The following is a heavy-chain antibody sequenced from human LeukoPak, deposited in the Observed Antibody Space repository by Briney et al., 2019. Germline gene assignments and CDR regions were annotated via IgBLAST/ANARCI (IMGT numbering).Heavy chain of an antibody. CDR1: GGTFSSYT. J-gene: IGHJ6*03. CDR3: ATHKPDYYDSSGQYYYYYYYMDV. V-gene: IGHV1-69*02. D-gene: IGHD3-22*01. Sequence: SVKVSCKASGGTFSSYTISWVRQAPGQGLEWMGRIIPILGIANYAQKFQGRVTITADESTSTAYMELSSLRSEDTAVYYCATHKPDYYDSSGQYYYYYYYMDVWGKGTTVTVSS. CDR2: IIPILGIA.